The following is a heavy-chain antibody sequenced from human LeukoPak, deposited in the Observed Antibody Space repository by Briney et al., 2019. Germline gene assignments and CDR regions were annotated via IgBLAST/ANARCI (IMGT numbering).Heavy chain of an antibody. D-gene: IGHD6-19*01. CDR2: IYYSGST. Sequence: PSETLSLTCTVSGGSISSYYWSWIRQPPGKGLEWIGYIYYSGSTNYNPSLKSRVTISVDTSKNQFSLKLSSVTAADTAVYYCARLIAVTGSFHFDYWGQGTLVTVSS. CDR1: GGSISSYY. CDR3: ARLIAVTGSFHFDY. J-gene: IGHJ4*02. V-gene: IGHV4-59*08.